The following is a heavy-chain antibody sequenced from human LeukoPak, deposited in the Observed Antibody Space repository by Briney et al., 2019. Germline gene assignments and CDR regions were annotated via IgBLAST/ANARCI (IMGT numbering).Heavy chain of an antibody. CDR1: GFSFSVFW. D-gene: IGHD3-3*01. J-gene: IGHJ4*02. V-gene: IGHV3-74*01. CDR2: IKTDGSIT. CDR3: ARDERLLSFLK. Sequence: GGSLRLSCAASGFSFSVFWMHWVRQAPGKGPVWVSRIKTDGSITNYADSVKGQFTISRDNSKNTLYLQMNSLRAEDTAIYYCARDERLLSFLKWGQGTLVTVSS.